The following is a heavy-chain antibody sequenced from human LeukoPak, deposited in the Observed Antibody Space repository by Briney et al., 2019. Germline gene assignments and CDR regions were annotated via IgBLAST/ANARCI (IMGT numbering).Heavy chain of an antibody. D-gene: IGHD4-17*01. J-gene: IGHJ5*02. CDR3: ARVVRYGDYWAFDP. CDR1: GGSISSYY. V-gene: IGHV4-4*07. CDR2: IYTSGST. Sequence: NPSETLSLTCTVSGGSISSYYRSWIRQPAGKGLEWIGRIYTSGSTNYNPSLKSRVTMSVDTSKNQFSLKLSSVTAADTAVYYCARVVRYGDYWAFDPWGQGTLVTVSS.